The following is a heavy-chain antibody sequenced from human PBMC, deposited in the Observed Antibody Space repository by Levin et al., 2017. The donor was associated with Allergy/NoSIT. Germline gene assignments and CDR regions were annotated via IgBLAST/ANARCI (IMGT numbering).Heavy chain of an antibody. CDR2: IYSGGST. CDR3: ARAPSIAVAGSYYYGMDV. J-gene: IGHJ6*02. V-gene: IGHV3-53*01. D-gene: IGHD6-19*01. Sequence: GESLKISCAASGFTVSSNYMSWVRQAPGKGLEWVSVIYSGGSTYYADSVKGRFTISRDNSKNTLYLQMNSLRAEDTAVYYCARAPSIAVAGSYYYGMDVWGQGTTVTVSS. CDR1: GFTVSSNY.